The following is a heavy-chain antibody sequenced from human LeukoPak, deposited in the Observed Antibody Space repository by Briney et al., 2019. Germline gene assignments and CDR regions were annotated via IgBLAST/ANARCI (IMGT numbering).Heavy chain of an antibody. V-gene: IGHV1-46*01. J-gene: IGHJ4*02. CDR1: GYTFTNYY. Sequence: GASATVSCTASGYTFTNYYIHWMRQAPGQGLEWVGIINLNAVTTRYAQKFQGRITVTRDTSTSTVYMELSSLRSEDTAVYFCAREGAAEAKNFDYWGQGTLVIVSS. D-gene: IGHD6-25*01. CDR3: AREGAAEAKNFDY. CDR2: INLNAVTT.